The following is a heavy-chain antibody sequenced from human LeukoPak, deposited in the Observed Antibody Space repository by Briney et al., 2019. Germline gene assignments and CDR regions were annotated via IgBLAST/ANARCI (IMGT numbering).Heavy chain of an antibody. V-gene: IGHV4-38-2*02. D-gene: IGHD2-2*01. J-gene: IGHJ3*02. CDR3: ARGYCSSTSCYQDDAFDI. CDR2: IYHSGST. CDR1: GYSISSGYY. Sequence: SETLSLACTVSGYSISSGYYWGWIRQPPGKGLEWIGSIYHSGSTYYNPSLKSRVTISVDTSKNQFSLKLSSVTAADTAVYYCARGYCSSTSCYQDDAFDIWGQGTMVTASS.